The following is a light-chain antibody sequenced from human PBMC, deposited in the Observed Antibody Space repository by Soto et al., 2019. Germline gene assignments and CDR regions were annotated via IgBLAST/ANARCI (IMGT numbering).Light chain of an antibody. V-gene: IGKV1-9*01. J-gene: IGKJ3*01. CDR3: QINSYSQFT. CDR2: GTS. CDR1: QGISSY. Sequence: DIQLTQSPSFLSASVGDRVTITCRASQGISSYLAWYQQKPGKAPKLLIYGTSTLQSGVPSRFSGSGSGTEFTLTISSLQPEDFAPYYCQINSYSQFTFGPGTKVDIK.